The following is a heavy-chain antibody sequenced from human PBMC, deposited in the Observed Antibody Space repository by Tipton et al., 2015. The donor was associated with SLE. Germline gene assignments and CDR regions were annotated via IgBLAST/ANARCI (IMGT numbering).Heavy chain of an antibody. J-gene: IGHJ6*02. CDR2: IRSKANSYAT. D-gene: IGHD4-23*01. CDR1: WFTFSGSA. Sequence: SLRLSCAASWFTFSGSAMHWVRQASGKGLEWVGRIRSKANSYATAYAASVKGRFTISRDDSKNTAYLQKNSLKTEDTAVYNCDRPAMVVTKAMEGKGVWSQVAPVMVTS. V-gene: IGHV3-73*01. CDR3: DRPAMVVTKAMEGKGV.